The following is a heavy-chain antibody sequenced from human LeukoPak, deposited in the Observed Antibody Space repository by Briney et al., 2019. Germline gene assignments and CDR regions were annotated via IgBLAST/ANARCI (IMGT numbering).Heavy chain of an antibody. CDR3: ASPLSITMVRGVKGYYGMDV. D-gene: IGHD3-10*01. V-gene: IGHV3-53*01. Sequence: PGGSLRLSCAVSGFTVRSNYMGGVRQAPGKGLGWVSVIYIGGSTYYADSVKGRFTISRDNSKNTLYLQMNSLRAEDTAVYYCASPLSITMVRGVKGYYGMDVWGKGTTVTVSS. J-gene: IGHJ6*04. CDR2: IYIGGST. CDR1: GFTVRSNY.